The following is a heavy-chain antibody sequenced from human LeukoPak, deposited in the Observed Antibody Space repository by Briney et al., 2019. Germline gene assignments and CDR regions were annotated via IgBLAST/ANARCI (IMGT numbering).Heavy chain of an antibody. Sequence: ASVKVSCKASGGTFSSYAISWVRQPPGQGLEWMGGIIPIFGTANYAQKFQGRVTITADESTSTAYMELSSLRSEDTAVYYCATSPTAMVRGVIDDAFDIWGQGTMVTVSS. V-gene: IGHV1-69*13. CDR1: GGTFSSYA. CDR2: IIPIFGTA. CDR3: ATSPTAMVRGVIDDAFDI. J-gene: IGHJ3*02. D-gene: IGHD3-10*01.